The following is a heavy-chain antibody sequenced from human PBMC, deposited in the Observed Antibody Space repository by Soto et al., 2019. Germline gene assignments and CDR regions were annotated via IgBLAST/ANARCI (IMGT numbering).Heavy chain of an antibody. CDR3: ARGGGEFCISTSCSRRGYYYYMDV. D-gene: IGHD2-2*01. CDR1: GDSVSSNSAA. J-gene: IGHJ6*03. V-gene: IGHV6-1*01. CDR2: TYYRSKWYN. Sequence: SQTLSLTCAISGDSVSSNSAAWNWIRQSPSRGLEWLGRTYYRSKWYNDYAVSVKSRITINPDTSKNQFSLQLNSVTPEDTAVYYWARGGGEFCISTSCSRRGYYYYMDVGGKGPTVTVSS.